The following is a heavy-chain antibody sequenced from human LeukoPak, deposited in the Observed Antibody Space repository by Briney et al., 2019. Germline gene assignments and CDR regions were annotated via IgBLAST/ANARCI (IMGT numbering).Heavy chain of an antibody. CDR2: IIPILGIA. Sequence: ASVKVSLKASGCSFSSYAISWVRQAPGQGLEWVGRIIPILGIANYAQTDHGRVTITADKVTSTAYKYLSSLRSEDTAVYYWARSLQFHYDFWSGYYNSNWFDPWGQGTLVTVSS. D-gene: IGHD3-3*01. CDR3: ARSLQFHYDFWSGYYNSNWFDP. V-gene: IGHV1-69*04. J-gene: IGHJ5*02. CDR1: GCSFSSYA.